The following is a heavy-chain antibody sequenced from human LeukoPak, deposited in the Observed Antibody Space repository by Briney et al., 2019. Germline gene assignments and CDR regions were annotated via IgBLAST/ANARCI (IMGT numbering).Heavy chain of an antibody. CDR3: ARDLVSSWYGVDYYYYYMDV. V-gene: IGHV4-39*07. D-gene: IGHD6-13*01. Sequence: SETLSLTCTVSGGSISSSSYYWGWIRQPPGKGLEWIGSIHYSGSTNYNPSLKSRVTISVDTSKNQFSLKLSSVTAADTAVYYCARDLVSSWYGVDYYYYYMDVWGKGTTVTVSS. J-gene: IGHJ6*03. CDR2: IHYSGST. CDR1: GGSISSSSYY.